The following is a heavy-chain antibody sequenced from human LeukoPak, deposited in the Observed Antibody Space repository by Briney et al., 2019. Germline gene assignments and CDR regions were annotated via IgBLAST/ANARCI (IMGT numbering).Heavy chain of an antibody. CDR1: GGSFSGYY. CDR2: INHSGST. D-gene: IGHD3-3*01. J-gene: IGHJ5*02. Sequence: PSETLSLTCAVYGGSFSGYYWSWIRQPPGKGLEWIGEINHSGSTNYNPSLKSRVTISVDTSKNQFSLKLSSVTAADTAVYYCARDSGTYDFWSGSRNWFDPWGQGTLVTVSS. V-gene: IGHV4-34*01. CDR3: ARDSGTYDFWSGSRNWFDP.